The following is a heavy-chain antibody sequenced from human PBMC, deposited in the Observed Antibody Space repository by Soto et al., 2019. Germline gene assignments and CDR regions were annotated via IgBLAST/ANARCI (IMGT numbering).Heavy chain of an antibody. J-gene: IGHJ6*02. D-gene: IGHD3-10*01. Sequence: SETLSLTCSVSGGSISSGDYYWNWIRQPPGKGLEWIGYIYYSGNTYYNPSLRSRVTISLDRSENQFSLKLSFVTAADTAVYYCARDRYYGSGTYYNLHYGMDVWGQGTTVTVSS. CDR3: ARDRYYGSGTYYNLHYGMDV. CDR2: IYYSGNT. CDR1: GGSISSGDYY. V-gene: IGHV4-30-4*01.